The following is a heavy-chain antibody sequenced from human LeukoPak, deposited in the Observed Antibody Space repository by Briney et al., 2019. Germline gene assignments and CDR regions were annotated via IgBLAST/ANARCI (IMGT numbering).Heavy chain of an antibody. Sequence: GGSLRLSCAASGLTFSSYWMSWVRQAPGKGLEWVANIKQDGGEKYYADSVKGRFTISRDNAKNSLYLQMNSLRAEDTAVYYCARVKAVAGTNWFDPWGQGTLVTVSS. V-gene: IGHV3-7*03. D-gene: IGHD6-19*01. CDR3: ARVKAVAGTNWFDP. J-gene: IGHJ5*02. CDR1: GLTFSSYW. CDR2: IKQDGGEK.